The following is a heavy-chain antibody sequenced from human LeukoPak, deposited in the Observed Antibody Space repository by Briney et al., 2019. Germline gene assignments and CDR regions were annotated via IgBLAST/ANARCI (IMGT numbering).Heavy chain of an antibody. CDR2: ISASGSYT. CDR3: GRSRGAGPGAHFDV. D-gene: IGHD6-19*01. Sequence: PGGSLTLSCAASGFSFSDEYMIWIRQAPGQGLEWISYISASGSYTNYADSVKGRFAISRDNAKNSLYLQMNSLRAEDTAVYYCGRSRGAGPGAHFDVWGQGTLVTVSS. CDR1: GFSFSDEY. J-gene: IGHJ4*02. V-gene: IGHV3-11*03.